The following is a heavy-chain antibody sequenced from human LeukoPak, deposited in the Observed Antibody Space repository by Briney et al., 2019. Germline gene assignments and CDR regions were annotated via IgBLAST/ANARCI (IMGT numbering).Heavy chain of an antibody. J-gene: IGHJ4*02. CDR1: GFAFSNYW. CDR3: ARENPPGLPKKALH. Sequence: GGSLRLSCAASGFAFSNYWMHWVRQAPGKGLVLVSRINSDGSSTSYADSVKGRFTISRDNAKNTLYLQMNSLRAEDTAVYCCARENPPGLPKKALHWGQGTLVTVSS. V-gene: IGHV3-74*01. CDR2: INSDGSST.